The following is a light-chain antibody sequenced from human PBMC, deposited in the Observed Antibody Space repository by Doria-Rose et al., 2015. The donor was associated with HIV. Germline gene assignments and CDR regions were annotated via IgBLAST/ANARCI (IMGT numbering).Light chain of an antibody. CDR3: QQYYDTPS. CDR2: WAS. Sequence: TQSPESLGMSLGERATLNCKSNQSLLYTSKNYLAWYQQKPGQPPQLLIYWASTRQSGVPARFSGSGSGTDFTLTISSLEAGDVAVYYCQQYYDTPSFGPGTTVDIK. J-gene: IGKJ3*01. V-gene: IGKV4-1*01. CDR1: QSLLYTSKNY.